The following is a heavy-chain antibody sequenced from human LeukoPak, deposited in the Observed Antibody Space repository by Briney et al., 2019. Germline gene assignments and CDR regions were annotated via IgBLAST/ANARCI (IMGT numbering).Heavy chain of an antibody. J-gene: IGHJ4*02. CDR1: GYTFITYY. CDR2: INPNSGNT. V-gene: IGHV1-8*03. Sequence: GASVKVSCKTSGYTFITYYIHWVRQAPGQGLEWMGWINPNSGNTGYAQKFQGRVSITRNTSIRTAYMELSSLRSDDTAVYYCARGASRSFDYWGQGTLVTVSS. CDR3: ARGASRSFDY.